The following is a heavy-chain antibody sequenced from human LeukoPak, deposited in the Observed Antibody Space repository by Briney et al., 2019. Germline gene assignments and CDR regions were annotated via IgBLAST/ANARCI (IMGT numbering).Heavy chain of an antibody. Sequence: SETLSLTCTVSGGSISSYYWSWIRQPPGKGLEWIGYIYYSGSTNYNPSLKSRVTISVDTSKNQFSLKLSSVTAADTAVYYCAREPTYGDYGNWFDPWGQGTLVTVSS. D-gene: IGHD4-17*01. J-gene: IGHJ5*02. CDR3: AREPTYGDYGNWFDP. V-gene: IGHV4-59*01. CDR2: IYYSGST. CDR1: GGSISSYY.